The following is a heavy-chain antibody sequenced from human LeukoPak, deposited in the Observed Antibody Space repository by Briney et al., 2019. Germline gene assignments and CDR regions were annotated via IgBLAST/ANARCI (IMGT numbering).Heavy chain of an antibody. Sequence: PGGSLRLSCAASGFTFSSYTMNWVRQAPGKGLEWVSSISSSSYIYYADSVKGRFTISRDNAKNSLYLQMNSLTAEDTAVYYCARDREGDYIWGSYRPDWFDPWGQGTLVTVSS. J-gene: IGHJ5*02. CDR3: ARDREGDYIWGSYRPDWFDP. CDR2: ISSSSYI. CDR1: GFTFSSYT. D-gene: IGHD3-16*02. V-gene: IGHV3-21*01.